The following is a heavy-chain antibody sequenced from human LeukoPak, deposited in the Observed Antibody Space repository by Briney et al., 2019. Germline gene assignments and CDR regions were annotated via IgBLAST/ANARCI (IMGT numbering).Heavy chain of an antibody. J-gene: IGHJ4*02. CDR3: AREEPATASRAVDY. Sequence: GASVKVSCKASGYTFTGYYMHWVRQAPGQGLEWTGWINPNSGGTNYAQKFQGRVTMTRDTSISTAYMELSRLRSDDTAVYYCAREEPATASRAVDYWGQGTLVTVSS. D-gene: IGHD1-14*01. V-gene: IGHV1-2*02. CDR1: GYTFTGYY. CDR2: INPNSGGT.